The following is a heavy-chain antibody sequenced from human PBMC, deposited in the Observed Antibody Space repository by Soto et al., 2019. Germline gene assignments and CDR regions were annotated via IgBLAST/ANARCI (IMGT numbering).Heavy chain of an antibody. Sequence: GGSLRLSCAASGLSFSDNAMSWVRQAPGKGLEWVSSISAGSSDTFYADSVKGRFTISRDNSKNTLFLQMNSVRVDDTAVYYCAQVPGARNYYFYGMDVWGQGTTVTVSS. CDR1: GLSFSDNA. V-gene: IGHV3-23*01. J-gene: IGHJ6*02. CDR2: ISAGSSDT. CDR3: AQVPGARNYYFYGMDV.